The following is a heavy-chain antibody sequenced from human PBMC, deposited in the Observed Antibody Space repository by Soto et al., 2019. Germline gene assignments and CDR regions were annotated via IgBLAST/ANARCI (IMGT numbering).Heavy chain of an antibody. V-gene: IGHV2-5*02. CDR3: AHKGGRGAGMDV. CDR2: MYWDGDK. Sequence: QITLKESGPTLVNPTQTLTLTCIFSGFSLSTSEVVVAWIRQSPGKALEWLALMYWDGDKRYSPFLKSRLTITKDTSKSQVVLTMTNMDPVDTGTYYCAHKGGRGAGMDVWGQGTTVTVSS. J-gene: IGHJ6*02. D-gene: IGHD2-15*01. CDR1: GFSLSTSEVV.